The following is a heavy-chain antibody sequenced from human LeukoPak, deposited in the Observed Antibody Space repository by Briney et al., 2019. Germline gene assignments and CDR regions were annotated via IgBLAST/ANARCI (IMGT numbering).Heavy chain of an antibody. CDR2: IYSSGST. V-gene: IGHV4-4*07. D-gene: IGHD6-13*01. CDR1: GDSISGYY. Sequence: PSETLSLTCTVSGDSISGYYWSWIRQPAGKGLEWIGRIYSSGSTNYNPSLKSRVTMSVDTSKNQFSLKLSSVTAADTAVYYCARHKYSSSWSFDYWGQGTLVTVPS. CDR3: ARHKYSSSWSFDY. J-gene: IGHJ4*02.